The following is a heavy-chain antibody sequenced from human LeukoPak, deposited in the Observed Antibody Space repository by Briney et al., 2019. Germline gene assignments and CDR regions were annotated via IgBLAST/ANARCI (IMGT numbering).Heavy chain of an antibody. CDR1: GFTFSSYW. Sequence: GGSLRLSCAASGFTFSSYWMHWVRQAPGKGLVWVSRSNSDGSSTSYADSVKGRFTISRDNAKNTLYLQMNSLRAEDTAVYYCARERGDFWSGYYTSLGYWGQGTLVTVSS. D-gene: IGHD3-3*01. CDR3: ARERGDFWSGYYTSLGY. J-gene: IGHJ4*02. V-gene: IGHV3-74*01. CDR2: SNSDGSST.